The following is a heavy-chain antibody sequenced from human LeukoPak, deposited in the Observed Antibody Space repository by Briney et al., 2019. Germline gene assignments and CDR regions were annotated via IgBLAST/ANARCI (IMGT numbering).Heavy chain of an antibody. V-gene: IGHV4-34*01. J-gene: IGHJ6*03. CDR1: GGSFSGYY. Sequence: SETLSLTCAVYGGSFSGYYWSWIRQPPGKGLEWIGEINHSGSTNYNPSLKSRVTISVDTSKNQFSLKLSSVTAADTAVYYCARARGYSYGHYYYYMDVWGKGTTVTVSS. CDR3: ARARGYSYGHYYYYMDV. CDR2: INHSGST. D-gene: IGHD5-18*01.